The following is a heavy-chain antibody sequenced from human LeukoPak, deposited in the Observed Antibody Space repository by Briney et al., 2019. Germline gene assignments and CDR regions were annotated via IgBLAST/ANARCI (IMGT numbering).Heavy chain of an antibody. Sequence: GGSLRLSCAASGFTFSSYSMNWVRQAPGKGLEWVSSISSSSSYIYYADSVKGRFTISRDNAKNSLYPQMNSLRAEDTAVYYCASFSYGSGSSYWGQGTLVTVSS. D-gene: IGHD3-10*01. CDR2: ISSSSSYI. CDR1: GFTFSSYS. CDR3: ASFSYGSGSSY. V-gene: IGHV3-21*01. J-gene: IGHJ4*02.